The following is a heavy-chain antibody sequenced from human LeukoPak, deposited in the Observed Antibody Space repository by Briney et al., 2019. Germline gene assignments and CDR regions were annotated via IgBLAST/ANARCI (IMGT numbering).Heavy chain of an antibody. CDR2: LSHEGSSK. CDR3: AKTTGGWPRFFDH. D-gene: IGHD6-19*01. CDR1: GYPFSGSD. V-gene: IGHV3-30*18. Sequence: GGSLRLSCAASGYPFSGSDIHWVRQAPGKGLEWVAFLSHEGSSKVYAESVKGRFGISRDNSKSTTYLQMNGLRADDTAVYYCAKTTGGWPRFFDHWGQGTLVAVSS. J-gene: IGHJ1*01.